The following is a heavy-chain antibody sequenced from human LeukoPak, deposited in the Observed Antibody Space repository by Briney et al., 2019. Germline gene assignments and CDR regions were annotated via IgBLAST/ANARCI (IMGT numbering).Heavy chain of an antibody. CDR1: GRSISSYY. J-gene: IGHJ4*02. CDR3: ARDSAAAGYFDY. Sequence: SSETLSLTCTVSGRSISSYYWSWIRQPPGKGLEWIGYIYYSGSTNYNPSLKSRVTISVDTSKNQFSLKLSSVTAADTAVYYCARDSAAAGYFDYWGQGTLVTVSS. V-gene: IGHV4-59*01. CDR2: IYYSGST. D-gene: IGHD6-13*01.